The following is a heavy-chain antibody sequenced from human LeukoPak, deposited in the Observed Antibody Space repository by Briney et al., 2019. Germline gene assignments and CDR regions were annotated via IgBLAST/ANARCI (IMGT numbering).Heavy chain of an antibody. Sequence: SETLSLTCAVSGDSISSSSYYWVWIRQSPGTGLEWIGDIYHSGRPYYNPSLKSRVAISIDTSKNQFSLGLRSMTAADTAVFYCARRRYYDSTGYFEWGRGTLVTVSS. CDR2: IYHSGRP. D-gene: IGHD3-22*01. J-gene: IGHJ1*01. V-gene: IGHV4-39*01. CDR3: ARRRYYDSTGYFE. CDR1: GDSISSSSYY.